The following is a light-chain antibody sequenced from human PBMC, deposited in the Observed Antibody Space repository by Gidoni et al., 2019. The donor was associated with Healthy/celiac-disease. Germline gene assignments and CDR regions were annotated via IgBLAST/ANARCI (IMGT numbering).Light chain of an antibody. V-gene: IGKV1-8*01. CDR2: AAS. J-gene: IGKJ1*01. Sequence: AIRMTQSPSSFSASTGDSVTITCRASQGISSYLAWYQQKPGKAPKLLIYAASTLQSGVPSRFSGSGSGTDFTLTISCLQSEDFATYYCQQYYSYPPTFXQXTKVEIK. CDR1: QGISSY. CDR3: QQYYSYPPT.